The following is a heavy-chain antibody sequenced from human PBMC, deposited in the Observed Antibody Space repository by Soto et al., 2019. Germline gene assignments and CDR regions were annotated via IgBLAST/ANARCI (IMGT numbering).Heavy chain of an antibody. CDR2: INPNSGGT. Sequence: ASVKVSCKASGYTFTGYYMHWVRQAPGQGLEWMGWINPNSGGTNYAQKFQERVTITRDMSTSTAYMELSSLRSEDTAVYYCAAVRELRYFDWLFAFDIWGQGTMVTVSS. CDR3: AAVRELRYFDWLFAFDI. V-gene: IGHV1-2*02. CDR1: GYTFTGYY. J-gene: IGHJ3*02. D-gene: IGHD3-9*01.